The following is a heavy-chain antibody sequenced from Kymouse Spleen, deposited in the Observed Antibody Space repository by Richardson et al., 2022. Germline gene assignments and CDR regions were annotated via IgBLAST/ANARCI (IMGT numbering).Heavy chain of an antibody. CDR1: GYTFTSYG. D-gene: IGHD6-19*01. CDR2: ISAYNGNT. V-gene: IGHV1-18*01. Sequence: QVQLVQSGAEVKKPGASVKVSCKASGYTFTSYGISWVRQAPGQGLEWMGWISAYNGNTNYAQKLQGRVTMTTDTSTSTAYMELRSLRSDDTAVYYCARDPDSSGWYAYYYYGMDVWGQGTTVTVSS. CDR3: ARDPDSSGWYAYYYYGMDV. J-gene: IGHJ6*02.